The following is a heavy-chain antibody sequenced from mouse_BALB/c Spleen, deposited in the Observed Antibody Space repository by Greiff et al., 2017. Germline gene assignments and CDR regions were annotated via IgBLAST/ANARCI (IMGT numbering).Heavy chain of an antibody. V-gene: IGHV5-4*02. D-gene: IGHD1-1*02. Sequence: DVKLVESGGGLVKPGGSLKLSCAASGFTFSDYYMYWVRQTPEKRLEWVATISDGGSYTYYPDSVKGRFTISRDNAKNNLYLQMSSLKSEDTAMYYCARGVGDYAMDYWGQGTSVTVSS. J-gene: IGHJ4*01. CDR2: ISDGGSYT. CDR1: GFTFSDYY. CDR3: ARGVGDYAMDY.